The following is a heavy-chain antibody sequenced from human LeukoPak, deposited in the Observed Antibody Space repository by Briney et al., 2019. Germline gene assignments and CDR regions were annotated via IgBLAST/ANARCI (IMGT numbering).Heavy chain of an antibody. J-gene: IGHJ5*02. V-gene: IGHV4-34*01. CDR2: INHSGST. Sequence: SETLSLTCAVYGGSFRGYYWSWIRQPPRKGLEWIGEINHSGSTNYNPSLKSRVTISVDTSKNQFSLKLSSVTAVDTAVYYCARGVGSSSSLSWFDPWGQGTLVTVSS. D-gene: IGHD6-6*01. CDR3: ARGVGSSSSLSWFDP. CDR1: GGSFRGYY.